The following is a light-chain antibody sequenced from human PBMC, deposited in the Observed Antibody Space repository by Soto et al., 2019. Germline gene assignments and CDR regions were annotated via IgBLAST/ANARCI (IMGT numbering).Light chain of an antibody. CDR1: QYISNI. CDR3: QQYNHWSSIT. J-gene: IGKJ5*01. Sequence: EIGMTQSPPTLSVSLGWRATLSCRASQYISNILAWYQQGPGQAPSLLIYGASTRATGVPARFSGSGSGTDFLLSISGLQSEDSAVYYCQQYNHWSSITFGQGTRLEIK. CDR2: GAS. V-gene: IGKV3-15*01.